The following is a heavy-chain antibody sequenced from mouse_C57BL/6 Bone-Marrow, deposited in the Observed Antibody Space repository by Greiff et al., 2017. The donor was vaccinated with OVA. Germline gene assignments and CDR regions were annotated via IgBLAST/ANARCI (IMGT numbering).Heavy chain of an antibody. V-gene: IGHV10-1*01. CDR1: GFSFNTYA. CDR2: IRSKSNNYAT. J-gene: IGHJ4*01. CDR3: VGLAMDY. Sequence: EVQLVESGAGLVQPKGSLKLSCAASGFSFNTYAMNWVRQAPGQGLEWVARIRSKSNNYATYYADSVKDRFTISRDDSESMLYLQMNNLKAEDSAIYYCVGLAMDYWGQGTSVTVSA.